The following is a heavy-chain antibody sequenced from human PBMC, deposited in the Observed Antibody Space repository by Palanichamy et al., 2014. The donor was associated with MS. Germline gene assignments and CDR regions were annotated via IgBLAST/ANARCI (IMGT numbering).Heavy chain of an antibody. J-gene: IGHJ5*02. Sequence: QVQLQQWGAGLLKPSETLSLTCGVYGGSLSGFYWSWIRQPPGKGLEWIGESSHSGNTKYNPSLKSRVTVSVDMSKNQFSLKMTSVTAADTAVYYCMRNNWFDPWGQGTLVTVSS. CDR2: SSHSGNT. CDR1: GGSLSGFY. CDR3: MRNNWFDP. V-gene: IGHV4-34*01.